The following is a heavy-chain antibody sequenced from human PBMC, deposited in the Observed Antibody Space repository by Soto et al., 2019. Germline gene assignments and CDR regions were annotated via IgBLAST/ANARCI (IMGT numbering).Heavy chain of an antibody. D-gene: IGHD3-3*01. Sequence: SETLSLTCTVSGGSISSSSYYWGWIRQPPGKGLEWIGSIYYSGSTYYNPSIKSRVTIYVDTSKTQFSLKLSSVTAADTAVYYCARFSFGVVSYAFDIWGQGTMVTVS. CDR2: IYYSGST. CDR1: GGSISSSSYY. CDR3: ARFSFGVVSYAFDI. V-gene: IGHV4-39*01. J-gene: IGHJ3*02.